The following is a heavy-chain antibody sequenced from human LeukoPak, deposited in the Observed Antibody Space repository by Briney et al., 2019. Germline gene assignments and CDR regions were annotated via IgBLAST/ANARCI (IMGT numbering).Heavy chain of an antibody. J-gene: IGHJ4*02. CDR2: ITPIFGTA. D-gene: IGHD4-17*01. Sequence: GSSVNVSCKASGGTFSSYAISWVRQAPGQGLEWMGGITPIFGTANYAQKFQGRVTITADESTSTAYMELSSLRSEDTAVYYCARGYGDSKNPLDYWGQGTLVTVSS. V-gene: IGHV1-69*01. CDR3: ARGYGDSKNPLDY. CDR1: GGTFSSYA.